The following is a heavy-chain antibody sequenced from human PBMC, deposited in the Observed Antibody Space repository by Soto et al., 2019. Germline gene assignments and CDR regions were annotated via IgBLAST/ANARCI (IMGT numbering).Heavy chain of an antibody. Sequence: NPGGSLRVSCAASVFTFRTYTMNWVRQAPRKGLELVSSITASSGHIYYADSVRGRFTISRDNTKNSLHLQMNSLEVQDTAVYSCAALPGSTGPPSWGQGTMVTVSS. D-gene: IGHD4-17*01. V-gene: IGHV3-21*01. CDR3: AALPGSTGPPS. CDR1: VFTFRTYT. J-gene: IGHJ5*02. CDR2: ITASSGHI.